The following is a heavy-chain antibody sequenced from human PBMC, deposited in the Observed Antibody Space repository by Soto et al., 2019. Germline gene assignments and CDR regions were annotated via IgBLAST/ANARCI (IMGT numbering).Heavy chain of an antibody. J-gene: IGHJ3*02. Sequence: ASVKVSCKASGYTFPSYGISWLRQAPGQGLEWMGWISAYKGNTNYAQKLQGRGTMTTDTSTSTAYMELRSLRSDDTAVYYCARDLYGSGSYGGAFDIWGQGTMVNVSS. CDR1: GYTFPSYG. D-gene: IGHD3-10*01. CDR2: ISAYKGNT. CDR3: ARDLYGSGSYGGAFDI. V-gene: IGHV1-18*01.